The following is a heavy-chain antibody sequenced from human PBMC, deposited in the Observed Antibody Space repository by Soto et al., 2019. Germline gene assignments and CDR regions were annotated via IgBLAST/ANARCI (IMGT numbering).Heavy chain of an antibody. D-gene: IGHD3-16*01. CDR3: AKNHTTFVGGGDYFDY. Sequence: QLQLQESGPGLVKPSETLSLTCTVSGGSISSSSYYWGWIRQPPGKGLEWIGSIYYSGSTYYNPSLKSRVTITGDPSKKQFSLKLSSVTAADTAFEYCAKNHTTFVGGGDYFDYWGQGTLVTVSS. J-gene: IGHJ4*02. CDR1: GGSISSSSYY. CDR2: IYYSGST. V-gene: IGHV4-39*01.